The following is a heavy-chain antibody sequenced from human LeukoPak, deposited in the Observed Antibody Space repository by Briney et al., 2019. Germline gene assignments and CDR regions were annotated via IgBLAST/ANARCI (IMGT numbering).Heavy chain of an antibody. V-gene: IGHV3-23*01. CDR3: ASGYCCSTSCYN. J-gene: IGHJ4*02. Sequence: GGSLRLSCAASGFTFSSYAMSWVRQAPGKGLEWVSAISGCGGSTYYADSVKGRFTIYRDNSKNTLYLQMNSLRAEDMAVYYCASGYCCSTSCYNWGQGTLVTVST. D-gene: IGHD2-2*02. CDR1: GFTFSSYA. CDR2: ISGCGGST.